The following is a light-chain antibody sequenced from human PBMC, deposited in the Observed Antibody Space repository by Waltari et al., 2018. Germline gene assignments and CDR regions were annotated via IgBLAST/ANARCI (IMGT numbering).Light chain of an antibody. CDR1: QSVLYSSNNKNY. V-gene: IGKV4-1*01. CDR3: QQYHSTPWA. CDR2: WAS. Sequence: DIVMTQSPDSLAVSLGERATINCKSSQSVLYSSNNKNYLAWYQQKPGQPPKLLIYWASTRESGGPDRFSGSGSGTDFTLTISSLQAEDVAVYYCQQYHSTPWAFGQGTKVEIK. J-gene: IGKJ1*01.